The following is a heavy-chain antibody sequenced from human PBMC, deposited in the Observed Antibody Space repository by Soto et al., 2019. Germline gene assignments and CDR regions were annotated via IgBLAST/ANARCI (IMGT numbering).Heavy chain of an antibody. V-gene: IGHV3-23*01. CDR3: AKTRCTTSNCYVPDY. J-gene: IGHJ4*02. Sequence: GGSLRLSCAASGFSFSTYTMSWVRRAPGKGLEWVSAISGSGGSPSYADSVQGRFTISRDNPKKTLYLQMNSLRAEDTAVYYCAKTRCTTSNCYVPDYWGQGTLVTVSS. D-gene: IGHD2-8*01. CDR1: GFSFSTYT. CDR2: ISGSGGSP.